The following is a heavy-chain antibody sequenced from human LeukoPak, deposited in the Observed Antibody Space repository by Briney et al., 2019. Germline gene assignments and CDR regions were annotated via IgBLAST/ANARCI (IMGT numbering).Heavy chain of an antibody. V-gene: IGHV4-39*07. CDR2: IFYSGST. CDR3: ARARDYGDYFLDY. D-gene: IGHD4-17*01. J-gene: IGHJ4*02. CDR1: GGSISTSNYY. Sequence: SETLSLTCTVSGGSISTSNYYWGWIRQPPGKGLEWIGNIFYSGSTYYSPSLKSRVTISLDTSKNQFSLKLTSVTAADTAVYYCARARDYGDYFLDYWGQGTLVTVSS.